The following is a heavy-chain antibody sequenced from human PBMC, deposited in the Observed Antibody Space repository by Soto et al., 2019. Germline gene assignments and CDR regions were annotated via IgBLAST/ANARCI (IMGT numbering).Heavy chain of an antibody. CDR1: GGSISSGGYS. J-gene: IGHJ3*02. D-gene: IGHD3-22*01. Sequence: SETLSLTCAVSGGSISSGGYSWSWIRQPPGKGLEWIGYIYHSGSTYYNPSLKSRVTISVDRSKNQFSLKLSSVTAADTAVYYCARDRYYYDSSGYYSDAFDIWGQGTMVTVS. V-gene: IGHV4-30-2*01. CDR3: ARDRYYYDSSGYYSDAFDI. CDR2: IYHSGST.